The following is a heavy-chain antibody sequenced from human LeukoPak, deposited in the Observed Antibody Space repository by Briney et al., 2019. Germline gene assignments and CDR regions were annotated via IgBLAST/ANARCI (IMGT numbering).Heavy chain of an antibody. D-gene: IGHD6-19*01. Sequence: GGSLRLSCAASGFTFSNYWMTWVRLAPGKGLEWVANVKQDGSEQYYVDSVKGRFTISRDNAKNSLYLQMNSLRAEDTAVYYCARWTVAGRFFDYWGQGTLVTVSS. V-gene: IGHV3-7*03. CDR1: GFTFSNYW. J-gene: IGHJ4*02. CDR3: ARWTVAGRFFDY. CDR2: VKQDGSEQ.